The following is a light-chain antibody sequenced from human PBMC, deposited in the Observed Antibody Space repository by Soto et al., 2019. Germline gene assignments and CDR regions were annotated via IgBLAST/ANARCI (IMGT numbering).Light chain of an antibody. CDR2: GAS. J-gene: IGKJ5*01. V-gene: IGKV3-15*01. CDR3: QQYNIWASIT. CDR1: QSISSE. Sequence: EIVMTQSPATLSVSPGERATLSCRASQSISSEVGWSQQKPGQAPRLLIYGASTRATGVPPRLSGSGSGTEVTLTIGSLQSEDFAVDYCQQYNIWASITFGQGTRLEIK.